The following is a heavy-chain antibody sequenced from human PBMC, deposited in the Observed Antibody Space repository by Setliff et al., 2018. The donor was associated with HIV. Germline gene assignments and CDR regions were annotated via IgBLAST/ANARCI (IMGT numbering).Heavy chain of an antibody. J-gene: IGHJ3*02. CDR2: ISSSSSYI. CDR1: GFSFSSYT. Sequence: GGSLRLSCEASGFSFSSYTMNWVRQAPGKGLEWVSSISSSSSYIYYADSVKGRFTISRDNAKNSLYLQMNSLRAEDTAVYYCARDRPRGGGSLDAFDIWGQGTMVTVSS. V-gene: IGHV3-21*01. CDR3: ARDRPRGGGSLDAFDI. D-gene: IGHD1-26*01.